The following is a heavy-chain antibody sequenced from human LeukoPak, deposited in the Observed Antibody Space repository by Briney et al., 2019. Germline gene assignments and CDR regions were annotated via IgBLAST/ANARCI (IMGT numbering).Heavy chain of an antibody. CDR2: IYSGGST. CDR3: ARVEYSSSWYGDARFDY. CDR1: GFTVSSNY. D-gene: IGHD6-13*01. J-gene: IGHJ4*02. Sequence: GGSLRLSCAASGFTVSSNYMSWVRQAPGKGLEWVSVIYSGGSTYYADSVKGRFTISRDNSKNTLYQQMNSLRAEDTAVYYCARVEYSSSWYGDARFDYWGQGTLVTVSS. V-gene: IGHV3-53*05.